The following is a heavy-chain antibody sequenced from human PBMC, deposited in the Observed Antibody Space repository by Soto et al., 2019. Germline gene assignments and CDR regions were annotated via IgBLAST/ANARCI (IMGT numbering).Heavy chain of an antibody. V-gene: IGHV3-23*01. J-gene: IGHJ6*02. CDR3: DIEDPSPLYYYYYGMDV. Sequence: GGSLRLSCAASGFTFSSYAMSWVRQAPGKGLEWVSAISCSGGSTYYADSVKGRLTISNDNTKNTLYLQMNSLRAENTAVYYCDIEDPSPLYYYYYGMDVWGQGTTVTVSS. CDR1: GFTFSSYA. CDR2: ISCSGGST.